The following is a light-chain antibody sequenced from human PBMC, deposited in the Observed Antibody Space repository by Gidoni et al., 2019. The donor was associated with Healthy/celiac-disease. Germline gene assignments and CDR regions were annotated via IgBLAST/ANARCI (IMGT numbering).Light chain of an antibody. CDR1: QSVSSSY. Sequence: EIVLTQSPGTLSLSPGERATLSCRASQSVSSSYLDWYQQKPGQAPRLLIYGASSRATGIPDRFSGSGSGTDFTLTISRLDPEDFAVYYCQQYGSAFTFGPXTKVDIK. CDR2: GAS. V-gene: IGKV3-20*01. CDR3: QQYGSAFT. J-gene: IGKJ3*01.